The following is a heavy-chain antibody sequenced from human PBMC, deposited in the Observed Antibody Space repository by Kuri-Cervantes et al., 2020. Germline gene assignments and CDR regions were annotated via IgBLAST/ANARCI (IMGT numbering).Heavy chain of an antibody. CDR3: ARGHYSWGREASYAFDV. J-gene: IGHJ3*01. V-gene: IGHV1-8*01. CDR1: GYTFTSYD. D-gene: IGHD3-10*01. Sequence: ASVKVSCKASGYTFTSYDINWVRQATGQGLEWMGWMNPNSGNTGYAQKFQGRVTMTRNTSISTAYMELSSLRSEDTAVYYCARGHYSWGREASYAFDVWGQGTKVTVSS. CDR2: MNPNSGNT.